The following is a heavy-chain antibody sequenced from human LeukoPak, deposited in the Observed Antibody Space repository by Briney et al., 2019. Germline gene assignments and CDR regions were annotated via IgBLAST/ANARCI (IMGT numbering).Heavy chain of an antibody. Sequence: SETLSLTCTVSGGSISNYYWSWIRQPAGKGLEWIGRIYSSGSTNYNPSLKSRVTISVDTSKNQFSLKLSSVTATDTAVYYCARHGGYSSPYLHWGQGTLVTVSS. V-gene: IGHV4-4*07. CDR3: ARHGGYSSPYLH. CDR2: IYSSGST. CDR1: GGSISNYY. D-gene: IGHD6-13*01. J-gene: IGHJ1*01.